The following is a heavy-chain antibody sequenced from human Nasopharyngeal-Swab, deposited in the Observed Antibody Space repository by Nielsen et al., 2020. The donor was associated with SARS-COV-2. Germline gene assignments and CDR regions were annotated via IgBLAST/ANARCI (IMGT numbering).Heavy chain of an antibody. V-gene: IGHV3-30*18. J-gene: IGHJ6*02. CDR1: GFTFSSYG. Sequence: GESLKISCAASGFTFSSYGMHWVRQAPGKGLEWVAVISYDGSNKYYADSVKGRFTISGDNSKNTLYLQMNSLRAEDTAVYYCAKDKRYFDWDGMDVWGQGTTVTVSS. D-gene: IGHD3-9*01. CDR2: ISYDGSNK. CDR3: AKDKRYFDWDGMDV.